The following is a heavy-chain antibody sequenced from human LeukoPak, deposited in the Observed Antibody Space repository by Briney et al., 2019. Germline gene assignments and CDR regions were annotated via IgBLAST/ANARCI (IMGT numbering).Heavy chain of an antibody. D-gene: IGHD5-12*01. CDR1: GFTFSSYG. V-gene: IGHV3-30*18. J-gene: IGHJ4*02. Sequence: PGGSLRLSCAASGFTFSSYGMHWVRQAPGKGLEWVAVISYDGSNKYYADSVKGRFTISRDNSKNTLYLQMNSLRAEDTAVYYCAKLSGYHVYDYWGQGTLVTVSS. CDR2: ISYDGSNK. CDR3: AKLSGYHVYDY.